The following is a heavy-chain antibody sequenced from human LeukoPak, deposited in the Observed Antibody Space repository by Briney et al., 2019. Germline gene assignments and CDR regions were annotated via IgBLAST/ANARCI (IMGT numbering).Heavy chain of an antibody. Sequence: GASVKVSCKASGYTFTSYGISWVRQAPGQGLGWMGWISAYNGNTNYAQKLQGRVTMTTDTSTSTAYMELRSLRSDDTAVYYCARLGRPDYYDSSGYGAFDIWGQGTMVTVSS. CDR1: GYTFTSYG. D-gene: IGHD3-22*01. V-gene: IGHV1-18*01. CDR2: ISAYNGNT. J-gene: IGHJ3*02. CDR3: ARLGRPDYYDSSGYGAFDI.